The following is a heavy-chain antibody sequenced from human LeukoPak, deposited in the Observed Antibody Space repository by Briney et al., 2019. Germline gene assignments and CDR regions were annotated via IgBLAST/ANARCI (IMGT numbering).Heavy chain of an antibody. J-gene: IGHJ3*01. CDR1: GFTFSSYS. CDR2: IKQDGSEK. Sequence: GGSLRLSCAASGFTFSSYSMNWVRQAPGKGLEWVADIKQDGSEKYYVDSVKGRFTISRDNAKNSLYLQMNSLRAEDTAVYYCARGDYFDRAFDVWGQGTMVTVSS. D-gene: IGHD3-22*01. CDR3: ARGDYFDRAFDV. V-gene: IGHV3-7*03.